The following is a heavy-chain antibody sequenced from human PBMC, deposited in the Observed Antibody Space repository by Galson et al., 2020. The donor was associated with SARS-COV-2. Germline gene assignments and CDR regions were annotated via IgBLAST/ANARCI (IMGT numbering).Heavy chain of an antibody. CDR3: AHRRILAGVFDY. D-gene: IGHD5-18*01. Sequence: SGSMLLKPSQTLTLTCTSSGFSLSPSGVGARWIRHPPGQALEWPALLYSDDDKRYSPSLKSRLTITKDTSKNQVVLTMTNMDPVDTATYYCAHRRILAGVFDYWGQGTLVTVSS. CDR2: LYSDDDK. CDR1: GFSLSPSGVG. V-gene: IGHV2-5*02. J-gene: IGHJ4*02.